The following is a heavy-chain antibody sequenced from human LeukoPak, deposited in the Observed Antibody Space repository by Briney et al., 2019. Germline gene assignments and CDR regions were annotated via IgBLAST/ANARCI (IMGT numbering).Heavy chain of an antibody. CDR1: GDTFNNYA. Sequence: SVKVSCKTSGDTFNNYAISWVRQAPGQGLEWMGRSIPLLDIAIYAQKFQARVTITTDKSTTTVYMEVSSLRSDDTALYYCVRSAVTGHFDYGGQGTLVAVSS. J-gene: IGHJ4*02. D-gene: IGHD6-19*01. CDR2: SIPLLDIA. V-gene: IGHV1-69*04. CDR3: VRSAVTGHFDY.